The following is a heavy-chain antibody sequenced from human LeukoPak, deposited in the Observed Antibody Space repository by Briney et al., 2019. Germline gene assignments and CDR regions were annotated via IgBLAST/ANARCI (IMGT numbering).Heavy chain of an antibody. V-gene: IGHV3-7*01. D-gene: IGHD1-1*01. Sequence: GGSLRLSCAASGFTFSNYWMGWVRQAPGKGLEWVANIKPDGSEKYYADSVKGRFTISRDNAKNSLNLQMGSLRAEDTAVYYCARDPTTSQGGDAFDIWGQGTRVTVSS. CDR3: ARDPTTSQGGDAFDI. J-gene: IGHJ3*02. CDR2: IKPDGSEK. CDR1: GFTFSNYW.